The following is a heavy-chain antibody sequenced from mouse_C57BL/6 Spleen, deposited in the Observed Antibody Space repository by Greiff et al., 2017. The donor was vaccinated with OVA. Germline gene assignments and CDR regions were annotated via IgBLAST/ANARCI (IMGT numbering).Heavy chain of an antibody. CDR1: GYTFTSYW. V-gene: IGHV1-50*01. J-gene: IGHJ2*01. CDR3: ARLRLPHFDY. CDR2: IDPSDSYT. D-gene: IGHD5-5*01. Sequence: VQLQQPGAELVKPGASVKLSCKASGYTFTSYWMQWVKQRPGQGLEWIGEIDPSDSYTNYNQKFKGKATLTVDTSSSTAYMQLSSLTSEDSAVYYCARLRLPHFDYWGQGTTLTVSS.